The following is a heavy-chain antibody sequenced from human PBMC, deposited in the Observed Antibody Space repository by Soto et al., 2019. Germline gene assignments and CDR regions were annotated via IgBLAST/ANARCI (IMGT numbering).Heavy chain of an antibody. D-gene: IGHD3-10*01. CDR1: GGSISSYY. CDR3: ARGSDITMVRGVMGYYFDY. J-gene: IGHJ4*02. CDR2: IYYSGST. V-gene: IGHV4-59*01. Sequence: PSETLSLTCTVSGGSISSYYWSWIRQPPGKGLEWIGYIYYSGSTNYDPSLKSRVTISVDTSKNQFSLKLRSVTAADTAVYYCARGSDITMVRGVMGYYFDYWGQGTLVTVSS.